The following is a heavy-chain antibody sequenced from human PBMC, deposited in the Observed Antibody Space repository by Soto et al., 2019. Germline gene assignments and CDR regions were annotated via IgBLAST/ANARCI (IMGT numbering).Heavy chain of an antibody. CDR3: AKASYDYVWGSYPPAGG. CDR2: ISYDGSNK. Sequence: QVQLVESGGGVVQPGRSLRLSCAASGFTFSSYGMHWVRQAPGKGLEWVAVISYDGSNKYCADSVKGRFTISRDNSKNTLYLQMNSLRAEDTAVYYCAKASYDYVWGSYPPAGGWGQGTLVTVSS. V-gene: IGHV3-30*18. J-gene: IGHJ4*02. D-gene: IGHD3-16*02. CDR1: GFTFSSYG.